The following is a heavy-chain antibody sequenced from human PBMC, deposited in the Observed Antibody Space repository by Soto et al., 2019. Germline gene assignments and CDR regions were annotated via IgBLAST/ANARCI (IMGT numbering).Heavy chain of an antibody. J-gene: IGHJ1*01. CDR1: GGSFSSFG. CDR2: IIPVFGRP. D-gene: IGHD2-15*01. Sequence: SVKVSCKASGGSFSSFGITWVRQAHGQGLEWMRGIIPVFGRPNYAQRFRGRLTITADESTHTVYLKLIDLSSQDTAAYYCARAGSSAKLWGQCTNVTV. CDR3: ARAGSSAKL. V-gene: IGHV1-69*13.